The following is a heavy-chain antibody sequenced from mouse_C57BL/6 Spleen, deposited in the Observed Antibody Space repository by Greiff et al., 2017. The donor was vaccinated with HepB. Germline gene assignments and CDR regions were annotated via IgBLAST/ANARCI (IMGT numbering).Heavy chain of an antibody. CDR2: INPNNGGT. Sequence: EVQLQQSGPELVKPGASVKMSCKASGYTFTDYNMHWVKQSHGKSLEWIGYINPNNGGTSYNQKFKGKATLTVNKSSSTAYMELRSLTSEDSAVYYCARGGIYYDYDGFAYWGQGTLVTVSA. CDR1: GYTFTDYN. CDR3: ARGGIYYDYDGFAY. V-gene: IGHV1-22*01. D-gene: IGHD2-4*01. J-gene: IGHJ3*01.